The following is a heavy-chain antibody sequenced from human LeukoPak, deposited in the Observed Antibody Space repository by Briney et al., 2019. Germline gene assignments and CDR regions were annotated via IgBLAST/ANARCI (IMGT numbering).Heavy chain of an antibody. V-gene: IGHV3-21*01. CDR2: ISSSSSYI. CDR3: ARFATSSSEYYYGMDV. J-gene: IGHJ6*02. Sequence: GGSLRLSCAASGFTSGSYSMNWVRQAPGKGLEWVSSISSSSSYIYYADSVKGRFTISRDNAKNSLYLQMNSLRAEDTAVYYCARFATSSSEYYYGMDVWGQGTTVTVSS. CDR1: GFTSGSYS. D-gene: IGHD6-6*01.